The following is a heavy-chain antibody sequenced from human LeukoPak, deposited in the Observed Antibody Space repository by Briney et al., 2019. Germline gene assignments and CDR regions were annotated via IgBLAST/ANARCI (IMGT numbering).Heavy chain of an antibody. CDR3: AKSDCGSDGCKLLHY. CDR1: GFIFSHYT. D-gene: IGHD3-10*01. CDR2: INGSGDAT. Sequence: GGSLRLSCAVSGFIFSHYTMTWVRQAPGKGLEWISSINGSGDATLYADSVMGRSTISRDNAKNTVSLQMNNLRAEDTAVYYCAKSDCGSDGCKLLHYWGQGTLVTASS. V-gene: IGHV3-23*01. J-gene: IGHJ4*02.